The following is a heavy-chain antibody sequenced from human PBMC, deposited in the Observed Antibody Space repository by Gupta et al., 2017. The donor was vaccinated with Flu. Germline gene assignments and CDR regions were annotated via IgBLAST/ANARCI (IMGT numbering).Heavy chain of an antibody. Sequence: AMNWVRQDPGQGLQWVSRISPTGEKIQYAEAGMGRFTTSRDNSGDKVYLEMDTLNADEKALYFCVKEPHHCCDYDSYYDSWGHGTLVNVSS. CDR2: ISPTGEKI. J-gene: IGHJ4*01. CDR1: A. D-gene: IGHD3-16*01. V-gene: IGHV3-23*01. CDR3: VKEPHHCCDYDSYYDS.